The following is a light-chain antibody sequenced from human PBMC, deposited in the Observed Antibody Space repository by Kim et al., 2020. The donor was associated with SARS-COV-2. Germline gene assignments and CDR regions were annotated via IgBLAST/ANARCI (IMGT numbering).Light chain of an antibody. J-gene: IGKJ2*01. CDR3: QQYFSSPYT. Sequence: RPTIPCKSRLSVLKKSNKKNYVSWYQQKPGQPSKLLIYWASTRESGFPDRLSGSGSVTDFSLTINNLQVEDVAVYYCQQYFSSPYTFGQGTKLE. V-gene: IGKV4-1*01. CDR1: LSVLKKSNKKNY. CDR2: WAS.